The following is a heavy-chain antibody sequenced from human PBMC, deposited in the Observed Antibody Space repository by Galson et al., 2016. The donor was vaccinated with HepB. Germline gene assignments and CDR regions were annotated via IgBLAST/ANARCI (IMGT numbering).Heavy chain of an antibody. CDR3: ARHASPRGTRWFDP. CDR1: SVSITSDNYF. CDR2: ICDSGSS. Sequence: SETLSLTCTVSSVSITSDNYFWSWVRQYPGKGLEWIGYICDSGSSTYNPSLNSRVTMSLDTSKSHFSLRLASVTAADTAVYSCARHASPRGTRWFDPWGQGILVTVSS. V-gene: IGHV4-61*03. D-gene: IGHD1-14*01. J-gene: IGHJ5*02.